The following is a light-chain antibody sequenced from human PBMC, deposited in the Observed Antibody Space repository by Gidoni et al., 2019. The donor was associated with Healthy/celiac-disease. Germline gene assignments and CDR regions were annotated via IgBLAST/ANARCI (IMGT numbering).Light chain of an antibody. CDR1: QSVSSN. Sequence: EIVMTQSPATLSVSPGERATLSCRASQSVSSNLAWYQQKPGQAPRLLIYGASTRATGIPARFSGSGSGTEFTLTISILQSEDFAVYYCQQYKNWPLALTFGGGTKVEIK. J-gene: IGKJ4*01. CDR3: QQYKNWPLALT. V-gene: IGKV3-15*01. CDR2: GAS.